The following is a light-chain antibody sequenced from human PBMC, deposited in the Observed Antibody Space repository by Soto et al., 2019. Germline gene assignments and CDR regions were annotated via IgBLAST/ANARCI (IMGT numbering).Light chain of an antibody. V-gene: IGLV2-8*01. CDR3: CSYAGSNKRL. CDR2: EVT. Sequence: QSVLTQPPSASGSPGQSVTISCTGTSSDVGGHNSVSWYQQHPGKAPKLIIYEVTERPSGVPDRFSGSKSGNTASLTVSGLQAEDEADYYCCSYAGSNKRLFGTGT. CDR1: SSDVGGHNS. J-gene: IGLJ1*01.